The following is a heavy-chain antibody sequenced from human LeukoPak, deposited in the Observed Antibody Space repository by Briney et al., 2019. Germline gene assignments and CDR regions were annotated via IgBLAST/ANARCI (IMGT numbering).Heavy chain of an antibody. CDR1: GFTFSGFW. CDR3: ARSSYSSSSSV. D-gene: IGHD6-6*01. J-gene: IGHJ3*01. Sequence: GGSLRLSCAASGFTFSGFWMSWSRQAPGKGLEWVASINSDGGEGYYADVVKGRFTISRDNAKNSLYLQINSLRAEDTAVYYCARSSYSSSSSVWGQGTMVTVSS. CDR2: INSDGGEG. V-gene: IGHV3-7*03.